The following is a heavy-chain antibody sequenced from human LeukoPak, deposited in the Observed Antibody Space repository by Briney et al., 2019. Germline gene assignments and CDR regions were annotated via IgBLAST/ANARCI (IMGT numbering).Heavy chain of an antibody. V-gene: IGHV3-7*01. CDR3: ARAVLTYYYYYYMDV. Sequence: PGGSLSLSCAASGSTFGNYWISWFRQAPGKGLKWLANIEQDGSEKYYVDSVKGRFTISRDNAKNSLYLQMNSLRAEDTAVYYCARAVLTYYYYYYMDVWGKGTTVTVSS. J-gene: IGHJ6*03. CDR1: GSTFGNYW. CDR2: IEQDGSEK.